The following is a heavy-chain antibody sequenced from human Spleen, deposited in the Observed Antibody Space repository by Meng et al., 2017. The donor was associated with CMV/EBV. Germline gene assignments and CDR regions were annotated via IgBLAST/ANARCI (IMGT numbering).Heavy chain of an antibody. D-gene: IGHD3-10*01. V-gene: IGHV5-51*01. CDR2: MYPGDSNT. Sequence: GESLKISCKGSGYIFSTYWIGWVRQVPGKGLEWMGIMYPGDSNTKYSPSFKGQVTISAVKYMNTAYLQWSSLKAADTAIYYCARQFHYYGSVDYWGQGTLVTVSS. CDR3: ARQFHYYGSVDY. J-gene: IGHJ4*02. CDR1: GYIFSTYW.